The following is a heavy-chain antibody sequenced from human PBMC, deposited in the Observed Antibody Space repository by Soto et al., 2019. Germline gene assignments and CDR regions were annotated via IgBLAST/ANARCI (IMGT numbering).Heavy chain of an antibody. Sequence: SETLSLTCAVYGGSFSGYYWSWLRQPPGKGLEWIGEINHSGSTNYNPSLKSRVTISVDTSKNQFSLKLSSVTAADTAVYYCARGLRFLEWPGTDALDIWGQGTMVTVSS. J-gene: IGHJ3*02. CDR1: GGSFSGYY. CDR2: INHSGST. CDR3: ARGLRFLEWPGTDALDI. D-gene: IGHD3-3*01. V-gene: IGHV4-34*01.